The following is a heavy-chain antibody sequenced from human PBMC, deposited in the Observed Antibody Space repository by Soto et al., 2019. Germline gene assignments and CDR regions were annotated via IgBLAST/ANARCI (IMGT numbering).Heavy chain of an antibody. CDR3: AKVRQLLYSAFDI. CDR2: ISGSGGST. Sequence: EVQLLESGGGLVQPGGSLRLSCAASGFTFSSYAMSWVRQAPGKGLEWVSAISGSGGSTYYADSVKGRFTISRDNSKNTLYVQMNSLRAEDTAVYYCAKVRQLLYSAFDIWGQGTMVTVSS. V-gene: IGHV3-23*01. D-gene: IGHD2-2*02. J-gene: IGHJ3*02. CDR1: GFTFSSYA.